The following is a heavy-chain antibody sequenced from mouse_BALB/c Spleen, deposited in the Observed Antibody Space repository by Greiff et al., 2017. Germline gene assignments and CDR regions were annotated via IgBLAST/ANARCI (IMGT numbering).Heavy chain of an antibody. Sequence: QVQLQQPGAELVKPGASVKMSCKASGYTFTSYNMHWVKQTPGQGLEWIGAIYPGNGDTSYNQKFKGKATLTADKSSSTAYMQLSSLTSEDSAVYYCARWCPWYFDVWGAGTTVTVSS. D-gene: IGHD1-1*02. V-gene: IGHV1-12*01. CDR2: IYPGNGDT. CDR1: GYTFTSYN. J-gene: IGHJ1*01. CDR3: ARWCPWYFDV.